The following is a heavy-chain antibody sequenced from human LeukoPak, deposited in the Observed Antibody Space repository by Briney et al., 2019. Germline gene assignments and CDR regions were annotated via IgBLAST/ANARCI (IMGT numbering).Heavy chain of an antibody. D-gene: IGHD3-3*01. CDR2: IYTSGST. CDR3: ASGGRDDFWSGEAFDI. Sequence: SQTLSLTCTVSGGSISSGSYYWSWIRQPAGKGLEWIGRIYTSGSTNYNPSLKSRVTISVDTSKNQFSLKLSSVTAADTAVYYCASGGRDDFWSGEAFDIWGQGTMVTVSS. CDR1: GGSISSGSYY. J-gene: IGHJ3*02. V-gene: IGHV4-61*02.